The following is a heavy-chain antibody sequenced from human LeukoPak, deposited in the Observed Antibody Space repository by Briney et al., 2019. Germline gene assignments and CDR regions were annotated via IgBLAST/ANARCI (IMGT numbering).Heavy chain of an antibody. V-gene: IGHV1-8*01. CDR2: MNPNNGIT. D-gene: IGHD7-27*01. J-gene: IGHJ4*02. CDR3: ARGIDAGVDF. Sequence: ASVKVSCKASGYPFTNLDINWVRQATGQGLEWMGWMNPNNGITDHAQKFQGRVAMTRDTSTGTAYMELSSLTFEDTAVYYCARGIDAGVDFWGQGTLITVSS. CDR1: GYPFTNLD.